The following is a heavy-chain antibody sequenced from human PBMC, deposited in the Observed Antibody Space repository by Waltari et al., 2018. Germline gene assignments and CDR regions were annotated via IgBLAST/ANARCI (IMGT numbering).Heavy chain of an antibody. D-gene: IGHD6-13*01. J-gene: IGHJ4*02. V-gene: IGHV3-73*01. CDR2: IRSKANSYAT. CDR3: TRAAAGTVFDY. Sequence: EVQLVESGGGFVQPGGSLKLSCAASGFTFSGSAMHLVRQASGKGLEWVGRIRSKANSYATAYAASVKGRFTISRDDSKNTAYLQMNSLKTEDTAVYYCTRAAAGTVFDYWGQGTLVTVSS. CDR1: GFTFSGSA.